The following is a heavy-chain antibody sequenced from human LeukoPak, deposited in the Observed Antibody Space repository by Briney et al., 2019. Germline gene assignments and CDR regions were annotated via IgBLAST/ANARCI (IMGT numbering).Heavy chain of an antibody. CDR1: GFTFSSYG. J-gene: IGHJ4*02. CDR2: ISYDGSNK. CDR3: AKEGSSGYYGYFDY. D-gene: IGHD3-22*01. V-gene: IGHV3-30*18. Sequence: GRSLRLSCAASGFTFSSYGMHWVRQAPGKGLEWVAVISYDGSNKYYADSVKGRFTISRDNSKNTLYLQMNSLRAEDTAVYYCAKEGSSGYYGYFDYWGQGTLVTVSS.